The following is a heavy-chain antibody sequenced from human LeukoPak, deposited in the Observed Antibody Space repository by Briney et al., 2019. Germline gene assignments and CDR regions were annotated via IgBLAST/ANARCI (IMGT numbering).Heavy chain of an antibody. CDR1: GFTFSSYA. Sequence: PGRSLRLSCAASGFTFSSYAMHWVRQAPGKGLEWVAVISYDGSNKYYADSVKGRFTISRDNSKNTLYLQMNSPRAEDTAVYYCARAVPAMGSPYNWFDPWGQGTLVTVSS. CDR3: ARAVPAMGSPYNWFDP. J-gene: IGHJ5*02. D-gene: IGHD2-21*01. CDR2: ISYDGSNK. V-gene: IGHV3-30*04.